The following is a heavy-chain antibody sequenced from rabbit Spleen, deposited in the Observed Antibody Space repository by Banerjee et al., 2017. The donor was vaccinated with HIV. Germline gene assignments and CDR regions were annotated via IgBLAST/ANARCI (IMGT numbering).Heavy chain of an antibody. CDR3: ARDGAGGSYFAL. V-gene: IGHV1S47*01. J-gene: IGHJ3*01. D-gene: IGHD8-1*01. CDR1: GFDISNNN. Sequence: QEQLEESGGDLVKPGASLTLTCTASGFDISNNNMYWVRQAPGKGLEWIGYIDPVFGITYYANWVNGRFSISRENAQNTVFLQMTSLTAADTATYFCARDGAGGSYFALWGQGTLVTVS. CDR2: IDPVFGIT.